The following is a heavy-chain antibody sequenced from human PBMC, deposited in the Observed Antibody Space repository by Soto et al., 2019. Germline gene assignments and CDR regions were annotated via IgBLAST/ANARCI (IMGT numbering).Heavy chain of an antibody. D-gene: IGHD1-26*01. CDR3: ARSDLGATGLYYFDY. Sequence: VDSLKISCKCSGYSFSGYWIGWVRQMPGKGLEWMGIIYPGVSDTRYSPSFQGQVTISADKSISTAYLQWSSLKASDTAMYYCARSDLGATGLYYFDYWGQGTLVTVSS. V-gene: IGHV5-51*01. CDR1: GYSFSGYW. CDR2: IYPGVSDT. J-gene: IGHJ4*02.